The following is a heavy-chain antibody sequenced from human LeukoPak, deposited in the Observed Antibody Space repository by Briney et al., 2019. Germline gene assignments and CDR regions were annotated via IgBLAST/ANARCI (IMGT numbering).Heavy chain of an antibody. CDR1: GFTISSDS. J-gene: IGHJ4*02. CDR3: AKWFLPIAPAGTEVF. Sequence: GGSLRLSCAASGFTISSDSMHWIRQAPGKGLEWVSSISSSSSYIYYADSVKGRLTISRDNSKNTLSLHMNSLRAEDTALYYCAKWFLPIAPAGTEVFWGQGTLVTVSS. D-gene: IGHD6-13*01. CDR2: ISSSSSYI. V-gene: IGHV3-21*04.